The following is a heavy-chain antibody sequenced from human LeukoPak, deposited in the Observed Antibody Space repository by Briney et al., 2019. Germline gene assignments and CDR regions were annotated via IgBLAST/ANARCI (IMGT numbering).Heavy chain of an antibody. CDR2: IYSGGST. V-gene: IGHV3-53*01. Sequence: GGSLRLSCAASGFAVSSNYMSWVRQAPGKGLEWVSVIYSGGSTDYLDSVKGRFTISRDSSKNTVYLQMNSLRAEDTAVYYCARSRDCSSTSCYHDYWGQGTLVTVSS. J-gene: IGHJ4*02. CDR1: GFAVSSNY. D-gene: IGHD2-2*01. CDR3: ARSRDCSSTSCYHDY.